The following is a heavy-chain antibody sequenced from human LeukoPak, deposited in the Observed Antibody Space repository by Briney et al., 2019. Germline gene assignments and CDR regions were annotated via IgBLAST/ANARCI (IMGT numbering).Heavy chain of an antibody. CDR2: IYSGGST. J-gene: IGHJ4*02. CDR1: GFTVYTNY. D-gene: IGHD6-19*01. V-gene: IGHV3-53*01. Sequence: PGGSLRLSCAASGFTVYTNYMGWVRQAPGKGLDWVSIIYSGGSTFYADSVKGRFTISRDNYKNTLFLQMNSLKPEDTAVYYCARGEPTAVAEPFDYWGQGTLVTVSS. CDR3: ARGEPTAVAEPFDY.